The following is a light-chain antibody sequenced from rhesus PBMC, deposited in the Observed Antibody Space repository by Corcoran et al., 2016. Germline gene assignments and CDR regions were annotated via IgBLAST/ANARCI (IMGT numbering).Light chain of an antibody. J-gene: IGKJ4*01. CDR3: QQESSWPLT. V-gene: IGKV3-35*01. CDR2: DAA. Sequence: IIMTQSPATLSLSPGERATLSCRASQSVNSTLAWYQQKPGQPPRLLIYDAAKKATGIPDRFSGSGSGTDFTLTITSRGPEDVGVYYCQQESSWPLTVGGGTKVEIK. CDR1: QSVNST.